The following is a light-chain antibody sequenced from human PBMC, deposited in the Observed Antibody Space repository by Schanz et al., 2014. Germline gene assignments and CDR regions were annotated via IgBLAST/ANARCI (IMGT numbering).Light chain of an antibody. CDR2: GAS. Sequence: EIVMTQSPATLSVSPGERATLSCRASQSVSSNLAWFQQKPGQAPRLLIYGASTRATGIPARFSGSGSGTEFTLTISSLQSEDFAVYYCQQYGIAPYAFGRGTNLEIK. J-gene: IGKJ2*01. CDR1: QSVSSN. CDR3: QQYGIAPYA. V-gene: IGKV3-15*01.